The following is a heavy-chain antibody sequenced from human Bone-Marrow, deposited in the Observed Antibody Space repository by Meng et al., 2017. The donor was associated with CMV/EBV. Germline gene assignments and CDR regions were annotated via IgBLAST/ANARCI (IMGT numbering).Heavy chain of an antibody. CDR2: MNPNSGNT. D-gene: IGHD3-10*01. CDR1: GYTFTSYD. J-gene: IGHJ5*02. Sequence: ASVKVSCKASGYTFTSYDINWVRQATGQGLEWMGWMNPNSGNTGYAQKFQGRVTMTRNTSISTAYMELRSLRSDDTAVYYCARALPYYYGSGSYGPFDPWGQGTLVTVSS. CDR3: ARALPYYYGSGSYGPFDP. V-gene: IGHV1-8*01.